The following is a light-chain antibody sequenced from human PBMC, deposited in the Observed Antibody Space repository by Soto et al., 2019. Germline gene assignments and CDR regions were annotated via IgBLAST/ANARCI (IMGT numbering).Light chain of an antibody. CDR2: DTS. V-gene: IGKV3-11*01. CDR1: QSVSSH. J-gene: IGKJ2*01. CDR3: QQRSNWQYT. Sequence: EFVLTQSPATLSLSPGERATLSCRASQSVSSHAAWYQQKPGQAPRLLIYDTSNRATGIPPRFSGSGSGTDFTLTISGLEPEEFAVYYCQQRSNWQYTFGLGTRLEIK.